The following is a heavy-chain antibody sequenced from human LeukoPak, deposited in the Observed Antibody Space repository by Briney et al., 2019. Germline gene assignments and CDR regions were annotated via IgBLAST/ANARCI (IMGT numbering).Heavy chain of an antibody. D-gene: IGHD6-19*01. CDR2: VGWNSGTI. CDR3: VKVEASSAWSGAFDI. Sequence: PGRSLRLSCAASGFTFDDYAMHWVRQPPGKGLEWVSGVGWNSGTIAYAESVKGRFTISRDNAKNSLYLQMSSLRAEDMALYYCVKVEASSAWSGAFDIWGQGTMVTVSS. CDR1: GFTFDDYA. J-gene: IGHJ3*02. V-gene: IGHV3-9*03.